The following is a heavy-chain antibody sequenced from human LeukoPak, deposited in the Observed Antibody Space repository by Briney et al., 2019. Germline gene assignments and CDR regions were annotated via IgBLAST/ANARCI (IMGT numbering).Heavy chain of an antibody. V-gene: IGHV3-7*01. CDR2: INQGGSEK. D-gene: IGHD3-9*01. CDR1: GFVFSSHW. Sequence: GGSLRLSCAATGFVFSSHWMSWVRQAPGKGLEWVANINQGGSEKYYVDSVNGRSTISRDNAKNSLYLQMNSLRVEDTAVYYCARDGVDAGIYFDYWGQGNLVTVSS. CDR3: ARDGVDAGIYFDY. J-gene: IGHJ4*02.